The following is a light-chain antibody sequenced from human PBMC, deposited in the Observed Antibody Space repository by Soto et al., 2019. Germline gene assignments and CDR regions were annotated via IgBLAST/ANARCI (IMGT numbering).Light chain of an antibody. CDR3: HHRVNWPT. J-gene: IGKJ3*01. CDR2: DAT. Sequence: EIVLPQSPATLSLSPGERAILSCRASQNDNRDVGWYQQKPGQAPRRLIYDATNRATGIPARFSGSGSGTDFSLTISSLEPEDFAVYYCHHRVNWPTLGPGNKVDMK. CDR1: QNDNRD. V-gene: IGKV3-11*01.